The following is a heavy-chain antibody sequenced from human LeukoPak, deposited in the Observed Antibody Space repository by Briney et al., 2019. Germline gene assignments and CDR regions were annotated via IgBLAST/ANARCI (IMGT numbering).Heavy chain of an antibody. CDR2: VYRDGST. V-gene: IGHV4-38-2*02. Sequence: PSETLSLTCTVSGYSISSGYYWGWIRQPPGQGLEWIGSVYRDGSTFYNPSLESRLTISVDTSKNQFSLKLTSVTAADTAMYYCARDKHDLNYLYDYWGQGTLVTVSS. CDR3: ARDKHDLNYLYDY. D-gene: IGHD2/OR15-2a*01. CDR1: GYSISSGYY. J-gene: IGHJ4*02.